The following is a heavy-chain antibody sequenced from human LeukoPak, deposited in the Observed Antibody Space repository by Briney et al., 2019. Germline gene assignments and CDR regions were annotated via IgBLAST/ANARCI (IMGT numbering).Heavy chain of an antibody. CDR1: GGSFSGYY. J-gene: IGHJ4*02. Sequence: KPSETLSLTCAVYGGSFSGYYWSWIRQPPGKGLEWIGYIYYSGSTNYNPSLKSRVTISVDTSKNQFSLKLSSVTAADTAVYYCARRVGYCSSTSCYSNFDYWGQGTLVTVSS. D-gene: IGHD2-2*01. CDR2: IYYSGST. V-gene: IGHV4-59*01. CDR3: ARRVGYCSSTSCYSNFDY.